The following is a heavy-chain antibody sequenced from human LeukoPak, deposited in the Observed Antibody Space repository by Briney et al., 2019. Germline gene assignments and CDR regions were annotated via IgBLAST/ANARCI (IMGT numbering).Heavy chain of an antibody. J-gene: IGHJ4*02. V-gene: IGHV4-31*03. CDR1: GGSISSGGYY. D-gene: IGHD3-9*01. CDR3: ARDSRDILTGYEMFDY. CDR2: IYYSGST. Sequence: SETLSLTCTVSGGSISSGGYYWSWIRQHPGKGLEWIVYIYYSGSTYYNPSLKSRFTISVDTSKNQFSLKLSSVTAADTAVYYCARDSRDILTGYEMFDYWGQGTLVTVSS.